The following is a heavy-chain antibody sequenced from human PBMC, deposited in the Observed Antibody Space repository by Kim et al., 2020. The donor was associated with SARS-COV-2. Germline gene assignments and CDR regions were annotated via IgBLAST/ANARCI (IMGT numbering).Heavy chain of an antibody. D-gene: IGHD3-10*01. CDR2: ISGDGGST. Sequence: GGSLRLSCAASGFTFDDYAMHWVRQAPGKGLEWVSLISGDGGSTYYADSVKGRFTISRDNSKNSLYLQMNSLRTEDTALYYCAKGPNYYALGLYFQHWGQGTLVTVSS. CDR3: AKGPNYYALGLYFQH. CDR1: GFTFDDYA. J-gene: IGHJ1*01. V-gene: IGHV3-43*02.